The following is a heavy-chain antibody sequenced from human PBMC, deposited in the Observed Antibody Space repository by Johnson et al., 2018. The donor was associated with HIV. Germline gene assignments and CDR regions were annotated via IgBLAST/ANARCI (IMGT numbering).Heavy chain of an antibody. CDR3: VRSYSRTFDI. J-gene: IGHJ3*02. Sequence: VQLVESGGGLVQPGGSLRLSCAASGFTFSSYAMHWVRQAPGKGLEYVSAISSNGGSTYYANSVKGRFTISRDNSKNSLYLQMNNLRPEDTALYYCVRSYSRTFDIWGQGTMVTVSS. CDR2: ISSNGGST. D-gene: IGHD2-21*01. CDR1: GFTFSSYA. V-gene: IGHV3-64*01.